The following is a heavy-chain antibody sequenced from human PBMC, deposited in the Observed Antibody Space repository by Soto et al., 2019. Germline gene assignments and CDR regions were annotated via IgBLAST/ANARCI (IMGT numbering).Heavy chain of an antibody. J-gene: IGHJ6*02. CDR2: IIPVFGNT. D-gene: IGHD3-10*01. CDR3: ASGQYYSSGGAATSYFYFGSDV. Sequence: QLQLEQSGPDVKKPGSSVKVSCNASGRSFSSDGVSWVRQAPGQGLEWVGGIIPVFGNTKYVQRFQGRLKITADKSSSTVYMEMSSLNSEDTAVYFCASGQYYSSGGAATSYFYFGSDVWGQGTTVSVSS. CDR1: GRSFSSDG. V-gene: IGHV1-69*06.